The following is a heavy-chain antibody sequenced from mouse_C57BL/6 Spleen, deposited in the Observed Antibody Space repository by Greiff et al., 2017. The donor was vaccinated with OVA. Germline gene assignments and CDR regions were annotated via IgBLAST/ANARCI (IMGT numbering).Heavy chain of an antibody. CDR2: IDPSDSYT. CDR3: ARRGDGYYSDN. V-gene: IGHV1-50*01. Sequence: VQLQQPGAELVKPGASVKLSCKASGYTFTSYWMQWVKQRPGQGLEWIGEIDPSDSYTNYNQKFKGKATLTVDTSSSTAYMQLSSLTSEDSAVYYCARRGDGYYSDNWGQGTTLTVSS. D-gene: IGHD2-3*01. CDR1: GYTFTSYW. J-gene: IGHJ2*01.